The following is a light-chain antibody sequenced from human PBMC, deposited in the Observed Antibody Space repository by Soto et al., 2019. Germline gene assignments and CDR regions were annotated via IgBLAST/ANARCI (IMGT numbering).Light chain of an antibody. CDR1: QSVSSNY. V-gene: IGKV3-20*01. CDR2: GAS. J-gene: IGKJ4*01. Sequence: EIGLTQAPGTLSLSPGERATLSCRASQSVSSNYLAWYQQKPGQAPRPLIYGASSRATGIPDRFSGSGSGTEFSLTISRLEPEDFAVYYCHQYGISPFGGGTKVEIK. CDR3: HQYGISP.